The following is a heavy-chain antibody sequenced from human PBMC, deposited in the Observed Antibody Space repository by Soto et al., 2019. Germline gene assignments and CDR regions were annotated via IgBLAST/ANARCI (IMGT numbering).Heavy chain of an antibody. CDR3: AKVESYDFWGGYDYYDYSHYGMDV. CDR1: EFTFNNYA. CDR2: ISGPGGRT. Sequence: HLLESGGGLVQPGGSLRLSCAASEFTFNNYAMTWVRQTPGKGLEWVAGISGPGGRTYYADTVKGRFTISRDKSKNTRLLQMNGVRGEDTAVYYCAKVESYDFWGGYDYYDYSHYGMDVWGQGTTVTVSS. V-gene: IGHV3-23*01. D-gene: IGHD3-3*01. J-gene: IGHJ6*02.